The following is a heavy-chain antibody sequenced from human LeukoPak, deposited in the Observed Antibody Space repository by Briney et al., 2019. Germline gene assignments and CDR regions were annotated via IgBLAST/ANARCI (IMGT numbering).Heavy chain of an antibody. V-gene: IGHV3-15*01. Sequence: PGGSLRLSCAASGFTFSNAWKSWGRQAPGKGLERVGRNKSKTDGGTTDYAAPVKGRFTISRDDSKNTLYLQMNSLKTEDTAVYYCTTAGLVWGQGTLVTVSS. D-gene: IGHD2-21*01. J-gene: IGHJ4*02. CDR3: TTAGLV. CDR1: GFTFSNAW. CDR2: NKSKTDGGTT.